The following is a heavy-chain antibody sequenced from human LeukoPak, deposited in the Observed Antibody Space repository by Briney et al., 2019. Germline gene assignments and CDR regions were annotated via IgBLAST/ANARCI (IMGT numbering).Heavy chain of an antibody. Sequence: ASVKVSCKASGYTFTSYDINWVRQATGQGLEWMGWMNPNSGNTGYAQEFQGRVTITRNTSISTAYMELSSLRSEDTAVYYCARGGLRSISVYYYYYMDVWGKGTTVTVSS. CDR2: MNPNSGNT. V-gene: IGHV1-8*03. J-gene: IGHJ6*03. CDR1: GYTFTSYD. CDR3: ARGGLRSISVYYYYYMDV. D-gene: IGHD4-17*01.